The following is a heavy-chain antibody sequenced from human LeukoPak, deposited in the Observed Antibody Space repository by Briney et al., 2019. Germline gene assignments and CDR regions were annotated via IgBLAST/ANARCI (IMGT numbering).Heavy chain of an antibody. CDR2: ISAYNGNT. Sequence: ASVKVSCKASGYTFTSYGISWVRQAPGQGLEWMGWISAYNGNTNYAQKLQGRVTMTTDTSTSTAYMELRSLRSDDTAVYYCARDWTRTTVTTFDYWGQGTLVTVSS. D-gene: IGHD4-17*01. CDR3: ARDWTRTTVTTFDY. CDR1: GYTFTSYG. V-gene: IGHV1-18*01. J-gene: IGHJ4*02.